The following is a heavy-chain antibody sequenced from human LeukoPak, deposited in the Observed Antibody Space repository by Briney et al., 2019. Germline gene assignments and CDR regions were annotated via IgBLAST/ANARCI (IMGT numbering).Heavy chain of an antibody. D-gene: IGHD3-16*02. J-gene: IGHJ5*02. CDR2: ISGSGGST. Sequence: GGSLRLSCAASGFTFSSYAMSWVRQAPGKGLEWVSAISGSGGSTYYADSVKGRFTISRDNSKNTLYLQMNSLRAEDTAVYYCARRLMITFGGVIVYPIWFDPWGQGTLVTVSS. V-gene: IGHV3-23*01. CDR3: ARRLMITFGGVIVYPIWFDP. CDR1: GFTFSSYA.